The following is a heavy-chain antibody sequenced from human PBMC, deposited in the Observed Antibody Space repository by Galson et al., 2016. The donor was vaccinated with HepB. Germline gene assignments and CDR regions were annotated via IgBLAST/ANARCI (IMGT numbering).Heavy chain of an antibody. J-gene: IGHJ4*02. D-gene: IGHD4-17*01. CDR2: IRSSGSDM. CDR1: GFTLSSHS. V-gene: IGHV3-21*01. CDR3: ARGQDYGDYAD. Sequence: SLRLSCAASGFTLSSHSMNWVRQAPGKGLEWVSSIRSSGSDMYYADSVKGRFTFSRDNAKNSLFLQMNSLRAEDTAVYYCARGQDYGDYADWGQGTLVTVSS.